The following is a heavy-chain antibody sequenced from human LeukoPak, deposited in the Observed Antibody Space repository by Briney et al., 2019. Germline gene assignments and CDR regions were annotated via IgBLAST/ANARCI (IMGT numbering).Heavy chain of an antibody. J-gene: IGHJ6*02. CDR2: ISGSGGST. V-gene: IGHV3-23*01. D-gene: IGHD5/OR15-5a*01. CDR3: AKSSARVSVYYYYYGMDV. Sequence: GGSLRLSCAASGFTFSSYAMSWVRQAPGKGLEWVSAISGSGGSTYYADSVKGRFTISRDNSKNTLYLQTNSLRAEDTAVYYCAKSSARVSVYYYYYGMDVWGQGTTVTVSS. CDR1: GFTFSSYA.